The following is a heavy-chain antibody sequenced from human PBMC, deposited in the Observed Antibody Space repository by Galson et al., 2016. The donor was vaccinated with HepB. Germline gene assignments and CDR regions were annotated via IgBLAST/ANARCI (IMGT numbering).Heavy chain of an antibody. Sequence: SCKASNFTFTTYGFTWVRQAPGQGLEWMGWITADRLDTNYAQKFQGRVAMTTDASTTTAYLELSSLTSDDTAVYYCARGPYNSYSNWFDPWGQGTLVTVSS. D-gene: IGHD4-11*01. V-gene: IGHV1-18*01. J-gene: IGHJ5*02. CDR1: NFTFTTYG. CDR3: ARGPYNSYSNWFDP. CDR2: ITADRLDT.